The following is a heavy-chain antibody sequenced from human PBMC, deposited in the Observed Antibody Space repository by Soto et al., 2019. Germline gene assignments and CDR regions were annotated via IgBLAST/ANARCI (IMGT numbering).Heavy chain of an antibody. CDR2: IYYSGSI. V-gene: IGHV4-30-4*01. CDR3: ARVVSGGGPNWFDP. J-gene: IGHJ5*02. CDR1: GGSISSGDYY. Sequence: SETLSLTCTVSGGSISSGDYYWSWIRQPPGKGLEWIAYIYYSGSIYYNPSLKSRVTISIDTSKNQLSLKLSSVTAADTAVYYCARVVSGGGPNWFDPWGQGTLVTVSS. D-gene: IGHD2-15*01.